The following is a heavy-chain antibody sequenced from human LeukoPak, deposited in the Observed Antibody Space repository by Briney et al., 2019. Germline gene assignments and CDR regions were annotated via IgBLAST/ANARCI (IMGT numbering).Heavy chain of an antibody. CDR1: GLTFSDCA. J-gene: IGHJ3*01. CDR3: ARDRSGYANDAFDF. V-gene: IGHV3-30-3*01. Sequence: GGSLRLSCAASGLTFSDCAMHWVRPAPGKGLEWVAVLSYGGTNKYYADSVKGRFTISRDNSKNTMFLQMNSLRAEDTAVYHCARDRSGYANDAFDFWGQGTMVTVSS. CDR2: LSYGGTNK. D-gene: IGHD3-3*01.